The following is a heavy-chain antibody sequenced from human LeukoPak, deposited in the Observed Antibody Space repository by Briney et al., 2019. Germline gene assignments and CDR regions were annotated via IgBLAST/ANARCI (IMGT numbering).Heavy chain of an antibody. J-gene: IGHJ6*02. CDR3: AREVLAVAGYYYYYGMDV. CDR2: TYYRSKWYN. D-gene: IGHD6-19*01. V-gene: IGHV6-1*01. Sequence: SQTLSLTCAISGDSVSSNSAAWNWIRHSPSRGPEWLGRTYYRSKWYNDYAVSVKSRITINPDTSKNQFSLQLNSVTPEDTAVYYCAREVLAVAGYYYYYGMDVWGQGTTVTVSS. CDR1: GDSVSSNSAA.